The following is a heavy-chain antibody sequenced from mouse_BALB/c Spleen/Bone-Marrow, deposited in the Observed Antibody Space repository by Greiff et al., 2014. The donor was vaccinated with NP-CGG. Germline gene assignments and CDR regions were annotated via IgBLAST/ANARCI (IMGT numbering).Heavy chain of an antibody. V-gene: IGHV14-3*02. Sequence: EVQLQQSGAELVKPGASVKLSCTASGFNIKDNYMHWVKQRPEQGLEWIGRIDPANGNTKYDPKFQGKATITADTSSNTAYLQLSSLTSEDTAVYYCARWEYYAMDHWGRGTSVTVSS. CDR3: ARWEYYAMDH. CDR2: IDPANGNT. J-gene: IGHJ4*01. CDR1: GFNIKDNY. D-gene: IGHD4-1*01.